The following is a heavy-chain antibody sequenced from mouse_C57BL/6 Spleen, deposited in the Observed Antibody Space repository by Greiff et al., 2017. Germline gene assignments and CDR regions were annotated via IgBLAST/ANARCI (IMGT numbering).Heavy chain of an antibody. J-gene: IGHJ4*01. CDR1: GYTFTSYW. V-gene: IGHV1-55*01. Sequence: VQLQQPGAELVKPGASVKMSCKASGYTFTSYWIHWVKQRPGQGLEWIGDIYPGSGSTNYNEKFKSKATLTVDTSSSTAYMQLISLTSEDSAVYYCARSKFPYDYAMDYWGQGTSVTVSS. CDR2: IYPGSGST. CDR3: ARSKFPYDYAMDY.